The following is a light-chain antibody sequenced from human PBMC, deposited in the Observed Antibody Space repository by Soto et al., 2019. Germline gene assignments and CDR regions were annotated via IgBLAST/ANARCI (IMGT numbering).Light chain of an antibody. Sequence: IVMTQSPLSLPVTPGEPASISCRSSQSLSHSNGYKYLDWYLQKPGQSPQLLIYLGSNRSSGVPDRFSGSGSGTDFTLKISRVEAEDVGVYYCMQSLQTPLTFGGGTKVDI. CDR3: MQSLQTPLT. J-gene: IGKJ4*01. CDR2: LGS. CDR1: QSLSHSNGYKY. V-gene: IGKV2-28*01.